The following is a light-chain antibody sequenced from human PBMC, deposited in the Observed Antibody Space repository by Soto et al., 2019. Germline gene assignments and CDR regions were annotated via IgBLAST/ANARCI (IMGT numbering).Light chain of an antibody. J-gene: IGKJ1*01. CDR1: QSVSSP. CDR3: QQGSTSTWT. V-gene: IGKV3-11*01. CDR2: EAS. Sequence: EIIFTQSPATLSLSPGERATLSCRASQSVSSPLAWYQQKLGQAPRILIYEASDRATGIPARFSGSGSGTDFTLIISSLEPEDFAVYYCQQGSTSTWTFGQGTKVDIK.